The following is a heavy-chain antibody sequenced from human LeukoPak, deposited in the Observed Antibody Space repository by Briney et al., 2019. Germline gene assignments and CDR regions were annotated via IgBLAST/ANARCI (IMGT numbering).Heavy chain of an antibody. CDR2: INWNGGST. D-gene: IGHD1-26*01. V-gene: IGHV3-20*04. CDR3: ARVESVGATGGYYFDY. Sequence: AGGSLRLSCAASGSSFSNYGMTWVRQAPGKGLEWVSGINWNGGSTGYADSVKGRFTISRDNAKNSLYLQMNSLRAEDTALYYCARVESVGATGGYYFDYWGQGTLVTVSS. J-gene: IGHJ4*02. CDR1: GSSFSNYG.